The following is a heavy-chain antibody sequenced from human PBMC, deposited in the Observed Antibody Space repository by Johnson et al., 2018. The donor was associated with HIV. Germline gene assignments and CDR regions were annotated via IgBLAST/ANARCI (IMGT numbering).Heavy chain of an antibody. D-gene: IGHD3-22*01. CDR3: AKHIVVGAIHMGGAFDI. Sequence: VQLVESGGGLVKPGGSLRLSCAASGFTFSDYYMSWIHQAPGNGLEWVSGINWNGGSTGYADSVKGRFTISRDNAKNSLYLQMNSRRAEDTAVYYCAKHIVVGAIHMGGAFDIWGQGKMVTGSS. V-gene: IGHV3-20*04. J-gene: IGHJ3*02. CDR2: INWNGGST. CDR1: GFTFSDYY.